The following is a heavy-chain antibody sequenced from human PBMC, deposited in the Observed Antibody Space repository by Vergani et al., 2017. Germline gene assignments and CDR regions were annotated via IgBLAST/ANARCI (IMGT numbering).Heavy chain of an antibody. CDR2: ISSSSSYI. J-gene: IGHJ4*02. Sequence: EVQLLESGGGLVQPGGSLRLSCAASGFTFSSYSMNWVRQAPGKGLEWVSYISSSSSYIYYADSVKGRFTISRDNAKNSLYLQMNSLRAEDTAVYYCATYSSGLIDYWGQGTLVTVSS. D-gene: IGHD6-19*01. V-gene: IGHV3-21*05. CDR1: GFTFSSYS. CDR3: ATYSSGLIDY.